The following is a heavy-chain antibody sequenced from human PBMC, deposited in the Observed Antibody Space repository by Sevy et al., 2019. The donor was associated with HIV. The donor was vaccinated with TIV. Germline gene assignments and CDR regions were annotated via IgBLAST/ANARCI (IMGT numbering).Heavy chain of an antibody. J-gene: IGHJ4*02. V-gene: IGHV3-30*04. CDR3: ARGTYYYDSSGTFDY. Sequence: GSLRLSCAASGFTFSSYAMHWVRQTPGKGLEWVAVISYDGSNKYYADSVKGRFTISRDNSKNTLYLQMNSLRAEDTAVYYCARGTYYYDSSGTFDYWGQGTLVTVSS. D-gene: IGHD3-22*01. CDR1: GFTFSSYA. CDR2: ISYDGSNK.